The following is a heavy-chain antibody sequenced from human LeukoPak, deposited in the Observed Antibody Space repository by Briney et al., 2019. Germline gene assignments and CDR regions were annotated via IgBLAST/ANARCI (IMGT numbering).Heavy chain of an antibody. CDR2: ISGSGGST. CDR3: AKVSFGSSYAFDI. Sequence: GGSLRLYCAASGFTFSSYAMSWVRQAPGKGLEWVSAISGSGGSTYYADSVKGRFTISRDNSKNTLYLQMNSLRAEDTAVYYCAKVSFGSSYAFDIWGQGTMVTVSS. D-gene: IGHD3-10*01. CDR1: GFTFSSYA. J-gene: IGHJ3*02. V-gene: IGHV3-23*01.